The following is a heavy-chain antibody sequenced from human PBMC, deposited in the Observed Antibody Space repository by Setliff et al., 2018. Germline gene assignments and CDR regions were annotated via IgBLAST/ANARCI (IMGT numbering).Heavy chain of an antibody. J-gene: IGHJ4*02. CDR2: INPHGSEK. CDR1: GFSFSRYE. V-gene: IGHV3-7*01. D-gene: IGHD3-10*01. CDR3: FGAGTCSY. Sequence: GGSLRLSCAASGFSFSRYEMIWVRQAPGKGLEWLASINPHGSEKYYADSVKGRFTISRDNAKNSLSLQMNNLRTEDTAVYYCFGAGTCSYWGQGTLVTVSS.